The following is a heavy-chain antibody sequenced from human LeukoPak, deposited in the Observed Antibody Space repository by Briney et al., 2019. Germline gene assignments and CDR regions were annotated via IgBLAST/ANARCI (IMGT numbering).Heavy chain of an antibody. CDR1: GFTFSNYA. V-gene: IGHV3-30-3*01. CDR3: ARDPSWGGGDAYFDY. Sequence: GGSLRLSCAASGFTFSNYALHWVRQAPGKGLDWVAVISYDGSNKYYADSVKGRFTISRDNSKSTLYLQMNSLRAEDTAVYYCARDPSWGGGDAYFDYWGQGTLVTVSS. D-gene: IGHD2-21*02. CDR2: ISYDGSNK. J-gene: IGHJ4*02.